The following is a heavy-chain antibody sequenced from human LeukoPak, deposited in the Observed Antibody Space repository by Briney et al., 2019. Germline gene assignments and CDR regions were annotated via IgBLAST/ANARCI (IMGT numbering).Heavy chain of an antibody. CDR3: TRDFDRKQWLVRGYYFDY. V-gene: IGHV3-49*03. Sequence: PGGSLRLSCTASGFTFGDYAMSWFRQAPGKGLEWVGFIRSKAYGGTTEYAASVKGRFTISRDDSKSIAYLQMNSLRTEDTAVYYCTRDFDRKQWLVRGYYFDYWGQGTLVTVSS. CDR1: GFTFGDYA. CDR2: IRSKAYGGTT. D-gene: IGHD6-19*01. J-gene: IGHJ4*02.